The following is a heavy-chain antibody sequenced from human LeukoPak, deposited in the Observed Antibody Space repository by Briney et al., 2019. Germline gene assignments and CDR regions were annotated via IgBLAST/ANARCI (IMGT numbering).Heavy chain of an antibody. D-gene: IGHD6-13*01. J-gene: IGHJ4*02. V-gene: IGHV3-30*04. Sequence: GGSLRLSCAGSGFTFSRYAMHWVRQAPGKGLEWMALMSYDGSDKYYADSVKGRFTISRDNSKKTLYLQMNSLRAEDTAVYYCARGAYSSSWLNFDYWGQGNLVTVSS. CDR2: MSYDGSDK. CDR3: ARGAYSSSWLNFDY. CDR1: GFTFSRYA.